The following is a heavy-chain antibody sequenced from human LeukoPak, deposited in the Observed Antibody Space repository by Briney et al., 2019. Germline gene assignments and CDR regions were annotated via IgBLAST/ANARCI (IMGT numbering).Heavy chain of an antibody. Sequence: SETLSLTCTVSGGSISSYYWSWIRQPAGKGLEWIGRIYTSGSTNYNPTLKSRVTMSVDTSKNQFPLKLSSVTAADTAVYYCARGSPGSGWYFGIFDYWGQGTLVTVSS. CDR2: IYTSGST. J-gene: IGHJ4*02. V-gene: IGHV4-4*07. CDR1: GGSISSYY. CDR3: ARGSPGSGWYFGIFDY. D-gene: IGHD6-19*01.